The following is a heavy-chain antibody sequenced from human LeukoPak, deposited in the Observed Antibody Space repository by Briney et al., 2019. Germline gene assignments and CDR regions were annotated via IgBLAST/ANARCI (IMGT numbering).Heavy chain of an antibody. CDR3: ARAGLLNYFDY. CDR2: ITSSSSYI. V-gene: IGHV3-21*01. J-gene: IGHJ4*02. CDR1: GFTFSSYS. D-gene: IGHD2-15*01. Sequence: GGSLRLSCAASGFTFSSYSMNWVRQAPGKGLEWVSSITSSSSYIYYADSVKGRFTISRDNAKNALYLQMNSLRAEDTAVYDCARAGLLNYFDYWGQGTLVTVSS.